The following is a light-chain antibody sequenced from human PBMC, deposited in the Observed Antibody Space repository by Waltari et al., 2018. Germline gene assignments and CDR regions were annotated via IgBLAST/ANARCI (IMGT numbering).Light chain of an antibody. J-gene: IGKJ4*01. V-gene: IGKV3-11*01. CDR1: QSVRNF. CDR2: DKS. CDR3: QQRSNWPLT. Sequence: DTVLTQSPATLSLSPGERATLSCRASQSVRNFLAWYQQKPGQAPRLLIYDKSNRATGIPARFSGSGFGTDFTLTISSLEPEDFAVYYCQQRSNWPLTFGGGTKVEIK.